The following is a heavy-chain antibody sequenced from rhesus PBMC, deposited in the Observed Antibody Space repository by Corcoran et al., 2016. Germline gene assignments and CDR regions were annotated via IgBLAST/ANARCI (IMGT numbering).Heavy chain of an antibody. V-gene: IGHV4-165*02. J-gene: IGHJ1*01. CDR3: ARWTTVPKYFEL. Sequence: QVQLPESGPGLVKPSETLSLTCAVPGDSISGHYCNWIRQPPGKGLEWMGASGGSSGSTWYNPSLKSRVILSTDTAKNQFSLKLTSVTAADTAVYYCARWTTVPKYFELWGQGALVTVSS. CDR1: GDSISGHY. D-gene: IGHD4-29*01. CDR2: SGGSSGST.